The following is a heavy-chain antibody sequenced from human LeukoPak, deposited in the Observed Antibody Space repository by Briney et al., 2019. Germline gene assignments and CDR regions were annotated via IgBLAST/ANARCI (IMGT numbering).Heavy chain of an antibody. CDR2: INHSGST. CDR1: GGSISSSNW. D-gene: IGHD6-19*01. Sequence: SETLSLTCAVSGGSISSSNWWSWVRQPPGKGLEWIGEINHSGSTNYNPSLKSRVTISVDTSKNQFSLKLSSVTAADTAVYYCARGYSSCWFDPWGQGTLVTVSS. CDR3: ARGYSSCWFDP. V-gene: IGHV4-4*02. J-gene: IGHJ5*02.